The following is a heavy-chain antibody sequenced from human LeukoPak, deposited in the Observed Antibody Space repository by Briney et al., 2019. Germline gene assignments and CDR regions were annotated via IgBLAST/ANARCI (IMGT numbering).Heavy chain of an antibody. D-gene: IGHD5-18*01. CDR1: GGSISSGGYY. J-gene: IGHJ3*02. V-gene: IGHV4-61*02. Sequence: PSQTLSLTCTVSGGSISSGGYYWSWIRQPAGKGLEWIGLIYTSGSTNYNPSLKSRVTISVDTSKNQFSLKLSSVTAADTAVYYCARGDSRFETWIQLWYHDAFDIWGQGTMVTVSS. CDR2: IYTSGST. CDR3: ARGDSRFETWIQLWYHDAFDI.